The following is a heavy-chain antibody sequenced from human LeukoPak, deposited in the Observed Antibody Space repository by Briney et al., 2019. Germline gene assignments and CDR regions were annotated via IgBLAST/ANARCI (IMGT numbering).Heavy chain of an antibody. CDR2: INSDGSAT. CDR3: LRGFYFFDY. CDR1: GFTFSSYW. J-gene: IGHJ4*02. Sequence: GGSLRLSCAASGFTFSSYWIHWVRQAPGKGLVWVSRINSDGSATSYADSVKGRFTISRDNAKNTLYLQMNSLRAEDTAVYYCLRGFYFFDYWGQGTLVTVSS. D-gene: IGHD3-10*01. V-gene: IGHV3-74*01.